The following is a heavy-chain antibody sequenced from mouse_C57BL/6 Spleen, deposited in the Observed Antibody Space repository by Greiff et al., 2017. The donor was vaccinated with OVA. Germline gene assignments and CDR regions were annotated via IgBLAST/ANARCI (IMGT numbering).Heavy chain of an antibody. J-gene: IGHJ2*01. CDR3: ARHEEGQNYYGSRWDYFDY. Sequence: QVQLQQSGAELVKPGASVKLSCKASGYTFTEYTIHWVKQRSGQGLEWIGWFYPGSGSIKYNEKFKDKATLTADKSSSTVYMELSRLTSEDSAVYFGARHEEGQNYYGSRWDYFDYWGQGTTLTVSS. CDR2: FYPGSGSI. CDR1: GYTFTEYT. D-gene: IGHD1-1*01. V-gene: IGHV1-62-2*01.